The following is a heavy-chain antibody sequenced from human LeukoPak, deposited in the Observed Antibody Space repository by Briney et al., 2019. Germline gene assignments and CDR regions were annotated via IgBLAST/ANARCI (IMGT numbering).Heavy chain of an antibody. CDR3: ARRQPAFNWFDP. CDR2: IYYSGST. J-gene: IGHJ5*02. Sequence: PSETLSLTCTVSGGSISSSSYYWGWIRQPPGKGLEWIGSIYYSGSTYYNPSLKSRVTISVDTSKNQFSLKLSSVTAADTAVYYCARRQPAFNWFDPWGQGTLVTVSS. CDR1: GGSISSSSYY. D-gene: IGHD6-13*01. V-gene: IGHV4-39*01.